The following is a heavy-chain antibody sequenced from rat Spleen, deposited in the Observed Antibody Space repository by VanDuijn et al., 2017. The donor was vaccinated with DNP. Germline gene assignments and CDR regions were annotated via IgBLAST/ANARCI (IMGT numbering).Heavy chain of an antibody. J-gene: IGHJ2*01. Sequence: EVLLQESGPGLVKPSQSLSLTCSVSGFSITNNFKWSWIRKFPGNKLEWMGYVTNAGSTHYNPSLRSRISITTDTSKNQFLLQVNSVDTEDTATYYFAIQLGFFDYWDQGVMVTVSS. D-gene: IGHD5-1*01. CDR2: VTNAGST. V-gene: IGHV3-3*01. CDR3: AIQLGFFDY. CDR1: GFSITNNFK.